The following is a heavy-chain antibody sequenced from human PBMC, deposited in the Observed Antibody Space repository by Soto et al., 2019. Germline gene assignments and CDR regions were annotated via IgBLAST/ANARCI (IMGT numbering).Heavy chain of an antibody. CDR1: GFTFSSYG. J-gene: IGHJ5*02. V-gene: IGHV3-33*01. CDR3: ARGPHYYDSSGYYPNNWFDP. D-gene: IGHD3-22*01. Sequence: RGSLRLSCAASGFTFSSYGMHWVRQAPGKGLEWVAVTWYDGSNKYYADSVKGRFTISRDNSKNTLYLQMNSLRAEDTAVYYCARGPHYYDSSGYYPNNWFDPWGQGTLVTVSS. CDR2: TWYDGSNK.